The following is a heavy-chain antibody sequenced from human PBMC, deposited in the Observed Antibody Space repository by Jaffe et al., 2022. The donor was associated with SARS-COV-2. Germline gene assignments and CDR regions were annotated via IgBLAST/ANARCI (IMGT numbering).Heavy chain of an antibody. CDR2: ISSSSSTI. J-gene: IGHJ6*02. Sequence: EVQLVESGGGLVQPGGSLRLSCAASGFTFSSYSMNWVRQAPGKGLEWVSYISSSSSTIYYADSVKGRFTISRDNAKNSLYLQMNSLRDEDTAVYYCARDALGYCSSTSCYLNYYGMDVWGQGTTVTVSS. V-gene: IGHV3-48*02. D-gene: IGHD2-2*01. CDR3: ARDALGYCSSTSCYLNYYGMDV. CDR1: GFTFSSYS.